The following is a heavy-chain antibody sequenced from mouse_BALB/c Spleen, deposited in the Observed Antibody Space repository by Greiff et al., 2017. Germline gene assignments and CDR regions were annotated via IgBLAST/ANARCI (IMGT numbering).Heavy chain of an antibody. CDR1: GFTFSSYG. J-gene: IGHJ4*01. V-gene: IGHV5-6*02. CDR2: ISSGGSYT. CDR3: ARLYGNYGSMDY. D-gene: IGHD2-1*01. Sequence: DVMLVESGGDLVKPGGSLKLSCAASGFTFSSYGMSWVRQTPDKRLEWVATISSGGSYTYYPDSVKGRFTISRDNAKNTLYLQMSSLKSEDTAMYYCARLYGNYGSMDYWGQGTSVTVSS.